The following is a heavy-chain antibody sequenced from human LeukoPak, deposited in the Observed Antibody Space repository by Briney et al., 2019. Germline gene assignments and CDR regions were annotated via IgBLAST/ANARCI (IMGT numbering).Heavy chain of an antibody. CDR2: IYYSGST. CDR1: GGSISSGGYY. D-gene: IGHD3-3*01. J-gene: IGHJ4*02. V-gene: IGHV4-31*03. Sequence: PSETLSLTCTVSGGSISSGGYYWSWIRQHPGKGLEWIGYIYYSGSTYYNPSLKSRVTISVDTSKNQFSLKLSSVTAADTAVYYCARGAQPVQYDFWSGSPPTPLPDYWGQGTLVTVSS. CDR3: ARGAQPVQYDFWSGSPPTPLPDY.